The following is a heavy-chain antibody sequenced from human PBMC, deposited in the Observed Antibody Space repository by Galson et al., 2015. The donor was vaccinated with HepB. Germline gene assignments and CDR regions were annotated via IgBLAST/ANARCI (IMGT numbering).Heavy chain of an antibody. CDR1: GFPFSNYW. V-gene: IGHV3-7*03. CDR3: ARGSWFDP. CDR2: INEDGSEK. J-gene: IGHJ5*02. Sequence: SLRLSCAASGFPFSNYWMNWVRQAPGKGLVWVANINEDGSEKYYVDSVKGRFTISRDNAKNSMYLQMNSLRVEETAVYYCARGSWFDPWGQGTLVTVSS.